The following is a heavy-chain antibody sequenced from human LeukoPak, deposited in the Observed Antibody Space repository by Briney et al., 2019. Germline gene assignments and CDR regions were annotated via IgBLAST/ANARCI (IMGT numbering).Heavy chain of an antibody. CDR3: ARGGMLAAMGVDY. J-gene: IGHJ4*02. V-gene: IGHV1-2*02. CDR1: RYTFTDYY. Sequence: ASVKVSCKASRYTFTDYYIHWVRQAPGQGLEWMGWINPNSGGTNYAQKFQGRVTMTRDTSISTAHMELSRLKSDDTAVYYCARGGMLAAMGVDYWGQGTLVTVSS. CDR2: INPNSGGT. D-gene: IGHD3-16*01.